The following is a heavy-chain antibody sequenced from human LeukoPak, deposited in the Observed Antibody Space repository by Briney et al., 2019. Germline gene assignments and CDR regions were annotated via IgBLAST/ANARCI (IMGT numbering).Heavy chain of an antibody. J-gene: IGHJ4*02. CDR3: ARHVPYYDILTGYYPNYFDY. V-gene: IGHV4-59*08. CDR2: IYYSGST. D-gene: IGHD3-9*01. Sequence: SETLSLTCTVSCGSISSYYWSWIRQPPGKGLEWIGYIYYSGSTNYNPSLKSRVTISVDTSKNQFSLKLSSVTAADTAVYYCARHVPYYDILTGYYPNYFDYWGQGTLVTVSS. CDR1: CGSISSYY.